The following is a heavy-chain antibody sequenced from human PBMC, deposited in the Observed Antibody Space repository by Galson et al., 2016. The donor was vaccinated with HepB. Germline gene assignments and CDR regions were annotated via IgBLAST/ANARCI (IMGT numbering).Heavy chain of an antibody. Sequence: PALVKPTQTLTLTCTFSGFSLSTSGVGVGWIRQPPGKALEWLALIYWDDDQRYSPSLKSRLTITKDTSKNQVVLTMTNMDPVDTATYYCAHSNGYSSGWYEGCFDYWGQGTLVTVSS. CDR1: GFSLSTSGVG. CDR3: AHSNGYSSGWYEGCFDY. J-gene: IGHJ4*02. V-gene: IGHV2-5*02. D-gene: IGHD6-19*01. CDR2: IYWDDDQ.